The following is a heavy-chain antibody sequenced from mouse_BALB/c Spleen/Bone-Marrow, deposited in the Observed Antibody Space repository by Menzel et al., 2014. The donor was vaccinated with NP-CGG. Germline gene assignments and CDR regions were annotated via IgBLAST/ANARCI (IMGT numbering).Heavy chain of an antibody. CDR3: ARSGSSSGYFDY. V-gene: IGHV5-17*02. J-gene: IGHJ2*01. CDR1: GFTFSSFG. D-gene: IGHD1-1*01. CDR2: ISSGSSTI. Sequence: EVKVVESGGGLVQPGGSRKLSCAAFGFTFSSFGMHWVRQAPEKGLEWVAYISSGSSTIYYAGTVMGRFTISRDNPKNTLFLQMTSLRSEDTAMYYCARSGSSSGYFDYWGQGTTLTVSS.